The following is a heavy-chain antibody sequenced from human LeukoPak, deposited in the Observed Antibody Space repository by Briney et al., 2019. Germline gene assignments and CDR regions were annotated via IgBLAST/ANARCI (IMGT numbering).Heavy chain of an antibody. V-gene: IGHV4-59*08. Sequence: SETLSLTCTVSGSSISSYYWSWIQQPPGKGLEWIGYIYYSGSTNYNPSLKSRVTISVDTSKNQFSLKLSSVTAADTAVYYCAKYTRGRNGMDVWGQGTTVTVSS. CDR3: AKYTRGRNGMDV. D-gene: IGHD1-26*01. CDR2: IYYSGST. J-gene: IGHJ6*02. CDR1: GSSISSYY.